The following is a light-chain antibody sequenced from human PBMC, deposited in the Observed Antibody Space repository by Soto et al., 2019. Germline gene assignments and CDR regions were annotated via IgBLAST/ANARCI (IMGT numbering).Light chain of an antibody. CDR2: AAS. CDR3: QHYYNYSEA. V-gene: IGKV1-6*01. CDR1: QSISNQ. Sequence: IQMSMSPYSLSASVEDRVIITCRASQSISNQFGWYQQKPGKAPKLLIYAASSLKSGVPSRFSGSGSGTEFTLTISSLQPDDFATYYCQHYYNYSEAFGQGTKVDIK. J-gene: IGKJ1*01.